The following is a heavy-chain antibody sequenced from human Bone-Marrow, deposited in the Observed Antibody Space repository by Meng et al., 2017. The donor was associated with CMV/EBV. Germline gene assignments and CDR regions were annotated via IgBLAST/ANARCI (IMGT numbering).Heavy chain of an antibody. D-gene: IGHD1-14*01. J-gene: IGHJ4*02. V-gene: IGHV3-53*01. CDR2: ICDGGNT. CDR1: GFTVNIAH. CDR3: ARGYRSDY. Sequence: GGSLRLSCVISGFTVNIAHMNWVRQAPGKGLEWVSVICDGGNTHYADFAKGRFIISRDSSTNTLYLQMNSLRAEDTAVYYCARGYRSDYWGQGTLVTVSS.